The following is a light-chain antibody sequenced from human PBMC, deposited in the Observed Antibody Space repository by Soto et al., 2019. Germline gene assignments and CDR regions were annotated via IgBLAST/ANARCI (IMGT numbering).Light chain of an antibody. V-gene: IGKV3-20*01. Sequence: EIVLSQSPCTLSLSPGERATLSCRASQSVSSSYLAWYQQKPGQAPRLLIYGASSRATGIPDRFSGSGSGTDFTLTISRLEPEDFAVYYCQQYGSSPQTFGQGTKVDNK. CDR1: QSVSSSY. CDR2: GAS. J-gene: IGKJ1*01. CDR3: QQYGSSPQT.